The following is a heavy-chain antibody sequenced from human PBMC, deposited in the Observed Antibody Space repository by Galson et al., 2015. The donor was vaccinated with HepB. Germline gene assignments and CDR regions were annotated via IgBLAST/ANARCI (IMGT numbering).Heavy chain of an antibody. V-gene: IGHV3-23*01. Sequence: SLRLSCAASGFTFSNAVMSWVRQAPGKGLEWVSAIGISGGNTYYADSVKGRFTISRDDSKSTLYVQMNSLRGADTAVYYCAKGLDYDFWNFDSWGQGSQVAVSS. CDR1: GFTFSNAV. CDR3: AKGLDYDFWNFDS. CDR2: IGISGGNT. J-gene: IGHJ4*02. D-gene: IGHD3-3*01.